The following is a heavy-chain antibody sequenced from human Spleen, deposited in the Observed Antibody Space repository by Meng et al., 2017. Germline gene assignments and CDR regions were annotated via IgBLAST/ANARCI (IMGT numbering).Heavy chain of an antibody. J-gene: IGHJ4*02. CDR1: GYTFTGYY. D-gene: IGHD6-13*01. CDR3: ARDEDISAAGKLFGDY. Sequence: QGQLVQSGAEVRRPGASVKVSYKASGYTFTGYYMHWVRQAPGQGLEWMGRINPNSGGTNYAQKFQGRVTMTGDTSISTAYMELSGLRSDDTAMYYCARDEDISAAGKLFGDYWGQGTLVTVSS. V-gene: IGHV1-2*06. CDR2: INPNSGGT.